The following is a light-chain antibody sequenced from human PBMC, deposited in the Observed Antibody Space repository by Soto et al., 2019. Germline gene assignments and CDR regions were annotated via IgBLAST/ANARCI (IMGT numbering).Light chain of an antibody. J-gene: IGLJ1*01. V-gene: IGLV1-44*01. CDR1: RSSIGSNT. CDR2: SNN. Sequence: VLTQPPSASGTPGQRVTISCSGSRSSIGSNTVNWYQHLPGTAPKLLIYSNNHRPSGVPDRFSASKTGASASLAISGLQSEDESDYYCAACDASLGGFFVFGTGTKVTVL. CDR3: AACDASLGGFFV.